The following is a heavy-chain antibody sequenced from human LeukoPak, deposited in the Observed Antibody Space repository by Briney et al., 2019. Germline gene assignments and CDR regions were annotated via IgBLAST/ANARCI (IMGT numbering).Heavy chain of an antibody. CDR1: GYTFTGYY. D-gene: IGHD3-3*01. V-gene: IGHV1-2*02. J-gene: IGHJ4*02. CDR3: ARDPSYYDFWSGYYTMGD. Sequence: GASVKVSCKASGYTFTGYYMHWVRQAPGQGIEWMGWINPNSGGTNYAQKFQGRVTMTRDTSISTAYMELSRLRSDDTAVYYCARDPSYYDFWSGYYTMGDWGQGTLVTVSS. CDR2: INPNSGGT.